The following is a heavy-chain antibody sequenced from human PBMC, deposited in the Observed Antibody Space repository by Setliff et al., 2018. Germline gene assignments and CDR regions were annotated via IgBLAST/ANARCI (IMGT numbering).Heavy chain of an antibody. Sequence: PGESLKISCKGSGYSFNDYWSGWVCQRPGKGLEWMGIIYPIDSQTVYSPSFQGHVTFSADKSIATAYLRWTSLQASDTALYYCAKSGGLPNFARTWQHYFDSWGQGTLVTVSS. J-gene: IGHJ4*02. CDR2: IYPIDSQT. CDR3: AKSGGLPNFARTWQHYFDS. D-gene: IGHD2-21*01. V-gene: IGHV5-51*01. CDR1: GYSFNDYW.